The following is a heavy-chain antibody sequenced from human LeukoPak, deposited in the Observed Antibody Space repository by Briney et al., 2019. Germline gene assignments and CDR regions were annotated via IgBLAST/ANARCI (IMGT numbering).Heavy chain of an antibody. CDR2: IDYSGST. V-gene: IGHV4-30-4*08. Sequence: PSQTLSLTCTVSGGSISSGDYYWSWIRQHPGKGLEWIGYIDYSGSTNYNPSFKSRVTMSVDTSKNQFSLKLSSVTAADTAVYFCARHGGSWTFDYWGQGTLVTVSS. CDR1: GGSISSGDYY. CDR3: ARHGGSWTFDY. D-gene: IGHD6-13*01. J-gene: IGHJ4*02.